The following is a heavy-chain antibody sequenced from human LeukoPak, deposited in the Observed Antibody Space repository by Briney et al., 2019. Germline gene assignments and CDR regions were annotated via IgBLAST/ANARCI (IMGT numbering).Heavy chain of an antibody. CDR2: INHSGST. V-gene: IGHV4-34*01. CDR3: ARGPRFSQQLVGVYFDY. Sequence: PSETLSLTCAVYGGSFSGYYWSWIRQPPGKGLEWIGEINHSGSTNYNPSLKSRVTISVDTSKNQFSLKLSSVTAADTAVYYCARGPRFSQQLVGVYFDYWGQGTLVTVSS. CDR1: GGSFSGYY. D-gene: IGHD6-13*01. J-gene: IGHJ4*02.